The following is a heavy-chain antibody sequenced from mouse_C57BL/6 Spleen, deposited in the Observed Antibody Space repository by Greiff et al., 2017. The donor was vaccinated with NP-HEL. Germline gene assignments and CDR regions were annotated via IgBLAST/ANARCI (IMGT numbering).Heavy chain of an antibody. CDR3: ARWELGRGDY. V-gene: IGHV1-55*01. CDR1: GYTFTSYW. D-gene: IGHD4-1*01. Sequence: VQLQQPGAELVKPGASVKMSCKASGYTFTSYWLTWVKQRPGQGLEWIGDIYPGSGSNTYNEKFKSKATLTVDTSSSTAYMQLSSLTSEDSAVYYCARWELGRGDYWGQGTTLTVSS. CDR2: IYPGSGSN. J-gene: IGHJ2*01.